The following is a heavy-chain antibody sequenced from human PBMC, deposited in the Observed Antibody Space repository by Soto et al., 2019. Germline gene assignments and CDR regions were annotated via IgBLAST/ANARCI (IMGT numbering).Heavy chain of an antibody. CDR2: ISYDGSNK. CDR1: GFTFSSYG. Sequence: QVQLVESGGGVVQPGRSLRLSCAASGFTFSSYGMHWVRQAPGKGLEWVALISYDGSNKYYADSVKGRFTISRDNSKNTLYPQMTSLRTEDTAVYSCAKDLGHGGRGAFDIWGQGTMVTVSS. V-gene: IGHV3-30*18. J-gene: IGHJ3*02. D-gene: IGHD7-27*01. CDR3: AKDLGHGGRGAFDI.